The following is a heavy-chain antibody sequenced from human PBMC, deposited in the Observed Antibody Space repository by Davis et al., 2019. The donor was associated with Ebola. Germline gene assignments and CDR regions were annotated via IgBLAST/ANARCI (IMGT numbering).Heavy chain of an antibody. CDR1: GFTFSSYA. CDR2: ISYDGSNK. V-gene: IGHV3-30-3*01. Sequence: GESLKISCASSGFTFSSYAMHWVRQAPGKGLEWVAAISYDGSNKYYADSVKGRFTISRDNSKNTLYLQMNSLRAEETAVYYCANTAGYCSGGSCPDAFDIWGQGTMVTVSS. D-gene: IGHD2-15*01. J-gene: IGHJ3*02. CDR3: ANTAGYCSGGSCPDAFDI.